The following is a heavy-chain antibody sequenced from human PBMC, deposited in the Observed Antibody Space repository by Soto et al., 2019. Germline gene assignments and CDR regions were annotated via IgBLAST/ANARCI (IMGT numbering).Heavy chain of an antibody. CDR1: GFTFTRYS. J-gene: IGHJ4*02. Sequence: LRLSCAASGFTFTRYSMNWVRQAPGKGLEWVSSISSTTNYIYYRDSMKGRFTISRDNAKNSLYLEMNSLRAEDTAVYYCARESEDLTSNFDYWGQGTLVTVSS. V-gene: IGHV3-21*06. CDR3: ARESEDLTSNFDY. CDR2: ISSTTNYI.